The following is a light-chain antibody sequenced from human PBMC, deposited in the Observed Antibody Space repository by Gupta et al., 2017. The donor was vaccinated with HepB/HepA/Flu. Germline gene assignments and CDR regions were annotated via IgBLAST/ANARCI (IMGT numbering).Light chain of an antibody. Sequence: QSALTQPSAVSGSPGQSVTITCTGTSRNVGKYNLVSWYRQYPGEAPKLIIYDVNKLSPGVSNRFAASKTGNTASLTISGLQAEDEADYYCCSYGGSYTFVFASGTKVTVL. CDR3: CSYGGSYTFV. V-gene: IGLV2-23*02. CDR2: DVN. J-gene: IGLJ1*01. CDR1: SRNVGKYNL.